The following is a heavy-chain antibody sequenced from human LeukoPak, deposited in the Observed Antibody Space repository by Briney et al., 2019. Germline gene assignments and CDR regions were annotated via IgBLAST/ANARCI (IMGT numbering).Heavy chain of an antibody. J-gene: IGHJ6*04. CDR1: GYSFTSYW. CDR3: ARHGDDTMVRRVWGYYYYGMDV. D-gene: IGHD3-10*01. V-gene: IGHV5-10-1*01. CDR2: IDPSDSYT. Sequence: GESLRISCKGSGYSFTSYWISWVRQMPGKGLEWMGRIDPSDSYTNYSPSFQGHVTISADKSISTAYLQWSSLKASDTAMYYCARHGDDTMVRRVWGYYYYGMDVWGKGTTVTVSS.